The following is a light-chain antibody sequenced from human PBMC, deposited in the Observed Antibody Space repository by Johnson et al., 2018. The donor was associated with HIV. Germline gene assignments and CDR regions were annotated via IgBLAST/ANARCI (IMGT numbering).Light chain of an antibody. CDR3: GTWDTSLSAGGV. J-gene: IGLJ1*01. V-gene: IGLV1-51*02. Sequence: QSVLTQPPSVSAAPGQKVTISCSGSSSNIANKYVSWYQHLPGTAPKLLIYENTRRPSGIPDRFSGSKSGPSATLGITGLQTGDEADYYCGTWDTSLSAGGVFGSGTKVTVL. CDR1: SSNIANKY. CDR2: ENT.